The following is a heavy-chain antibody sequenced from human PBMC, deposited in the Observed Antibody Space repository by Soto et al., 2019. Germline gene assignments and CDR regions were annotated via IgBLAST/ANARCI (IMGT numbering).Heavy chain of an antibody. D-gene: IGHD2-2*02. CDR3: AREYTAWPLAYGLDV. V-gene: IGHV3-21*01. CDR2: FGITGKSG. Sequence: GGSLSLSCVASGFTFSDYAMNWVRQAPGKGLEWVSWFGITGKSGDYADSVKGRFTISRDNAKNSVSLQMNSLRAEDTAVYYCAREYTAWPLAYGLDVWGQGTTVTVSS. J-gene: IGHJ6*02. CDR1: GFTFSDYA.